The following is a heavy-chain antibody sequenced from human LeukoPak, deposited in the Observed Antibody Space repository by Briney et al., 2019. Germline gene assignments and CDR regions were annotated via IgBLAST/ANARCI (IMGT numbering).Heavy chain of an antibody. CDR2: IYYSGST. V-gene: IGHV4-39*01. CDR3: ARGEGYSYGREFDP. Sequence: SETLSLTCTVSGGSISSSSYYWGWIRQPPGKGLEWIGSIYYSGSTYYNPSLKSRVTISVDTSKNQFSLKLSSVTAADTAVYYCARGEGYSYGREFDPWGQGTLVSVSS. D-gene: IGHD5-18*01. CDR1: GGSISSSSYY. J-gene: IGHJ5*02.